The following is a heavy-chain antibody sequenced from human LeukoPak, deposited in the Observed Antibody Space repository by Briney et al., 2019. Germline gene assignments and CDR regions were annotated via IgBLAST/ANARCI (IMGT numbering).Heavy chain of an antibody. V-gene: IGHV3-53*01. CDR1: GFTVSSNY. Sequence: GGSLRLSCAASGFTVSSNYMNWVRQAPGKGLEWVSVIYSGGSTYYADSVKGRFTISRDNSKNTLFLQMNSLRAEDTAVYYCARNPPEVYYYYYMDVWGKGTTVTVSS. J-gene: IGHJ6*03. CDR2: IYSGGST. CDR3: ARNPPEVYYYYYMDV.